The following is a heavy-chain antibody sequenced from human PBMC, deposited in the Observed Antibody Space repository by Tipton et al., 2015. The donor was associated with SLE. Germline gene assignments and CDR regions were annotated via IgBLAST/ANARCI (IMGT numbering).Heavy chain of an antibody. Sequence: TLSLTCSVSAGSISSYYWSWIRQAPGKGLEWIGYSHYSGGTSYNSSLKSRVIISIDTSKNQVSLKLSSVTAADTAVYYCASGYSSGSFDYWGQGTLVIVSS. CDR1: AGSISSYY. J-gene: IGHJ4*02. V-gene: IGHV4-59*07. CDR3: ASGYSSGSFDY. D-gene: IGHD6-19*01. CDR2: SHYSGGT.